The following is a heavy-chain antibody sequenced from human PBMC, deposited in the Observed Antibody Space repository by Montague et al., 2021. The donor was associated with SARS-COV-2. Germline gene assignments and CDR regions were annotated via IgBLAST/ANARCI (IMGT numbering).Heavy chain of an antibody. J-gene: IGHJ3*02. V-gene: IGHV4-59*01. CDR1: GGSITGYY. D-gene: IGHD4-23*01. CDR2: IYDGGAV. CDR3: VRDHPYGGPRGAYDI. Sequence: SDTLSLTCTVSGGSITGYYWSWLRRSPGKGLEWIAYIYDGGAVNYNPSLGSRVTISTDTSKNQLSLKVNSVTAAATAVYYCVRDHPYGGPRGAYDIWGQGTVVTVSS.